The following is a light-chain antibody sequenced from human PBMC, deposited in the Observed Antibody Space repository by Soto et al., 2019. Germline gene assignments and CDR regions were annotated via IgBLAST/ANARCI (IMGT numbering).Light chain of an antibody. V-gene: IGKV1-12*01. CDR3: QQAASFPIT. J-gene: IGKJ5*01. CDR1: QGIKNW. Sequence: DIQMTQPQSYVSASVEDRVTITCRASQGIKNWLAWYQQKPGKAPNLLIYTGSSLQSRVPSRFSGSGSGTDFTLTINSLQPEDFATYYCQQAASFPITFGQGTRLEI. CDR2: TGS.